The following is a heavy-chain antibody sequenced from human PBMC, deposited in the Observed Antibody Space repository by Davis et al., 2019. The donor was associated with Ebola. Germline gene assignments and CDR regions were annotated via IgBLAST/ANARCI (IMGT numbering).Heavy chain of an antibody. J-gene: IGHJ4*02. Sequence: ASVKVSCKASGYTFTSYGISWVRQAPGQGLEWMGWISAYNGNTNYAQKLQGRVTMTTDTSTSTVYMELRSLRSDDTAVYYCARGMTAYCGGDCYTDFDYWGQGTLVTVSS. CDR3: ARGMTAYCGGDCYTDFDY. CDR2: ISAYNGNT. V-gene: IGHV1-18*01. D-gene: IGHD2-21*02. CDR1: GYTFTSYG.